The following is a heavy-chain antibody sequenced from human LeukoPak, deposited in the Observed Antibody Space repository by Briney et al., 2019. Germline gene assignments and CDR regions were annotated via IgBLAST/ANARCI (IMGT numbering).Heavy chain of an antibody. V-gene: IGHV1-18*01. D-gene: IGHD6-13*01. CDR3: ARSGMVAAAGINYFDY. CDR2: ISAYNGNI. CDR1: GYTFTSYG. J-gene: IGHJ4*02. Sequence: GASVKVSCKASGYTFTSYGISWVRQAPGQGLEWMGWISAYNGNINYAQKLQGRVTMTTDTSTSTAYMELRSLRSDDTAVYYCARSGMVAAAGINYFDYWGQGTLVTVSS.